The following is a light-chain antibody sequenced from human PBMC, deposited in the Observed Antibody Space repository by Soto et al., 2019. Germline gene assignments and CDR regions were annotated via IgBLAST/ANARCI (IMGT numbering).Light chain of an antibody. Sequence: IVLTQSPATLSFSPGERSTLSCRAIQSVSSYLAWYQQKPGQAPRLLIYDASSRDTGIPDRFSGSGSGTDFTITINSIEPEDSAVHYCQKRSNWPSITFGQGTRLEIK. CDR2: DAS. CDR1: QSVSSY. CDR3: QKRSNWPSIT. J-gene: IGKJ5*01. V-gene: IGKV3-11*01.